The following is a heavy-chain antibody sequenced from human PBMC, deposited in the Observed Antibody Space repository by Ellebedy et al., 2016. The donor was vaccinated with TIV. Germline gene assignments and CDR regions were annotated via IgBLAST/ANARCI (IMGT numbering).Heavy chain of an antibody. CDR2: ISYDGSNK. J-gene: IGHJ4*02. Sequence: GESLKISCAASGFTFSRYGMHWVRQAPGKGLEWVAVISYDGSNKYYADSVKGRFTISRDNSKNTLYLQMHSLRAEDTAVYYCSKDRERIRYDFDYWGQGTLVTVSS. D-gene: IGHD2-2*01. V-gene: IGHV3-30*18. CDR1: GFTFSRYG. CDR3: SKDRERIRYDFDY.